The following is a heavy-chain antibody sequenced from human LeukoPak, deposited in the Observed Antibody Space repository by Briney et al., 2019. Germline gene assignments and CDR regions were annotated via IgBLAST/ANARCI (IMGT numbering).Heavy chain of an antibody. CDR1: GGTFSSYA. V-gene: IGHV1-69*05. Sequence: SVKVSCKASGGTFSSYAISWVRQAPGQGLEWMGGIIPIFGTANYAQKFQGRVTITTDESTSTAYMELSSLRSGDTAVYYCARARWGGDFLSGYHRGGPYYFDYWGQGTLVTVSS. D-gene: IGHD3-3*01. CDR2: IIPIFGTA. J-gene: IGHJ4*02. CDR3: ARARWGGDFLSGYHRGGPYYFDY.